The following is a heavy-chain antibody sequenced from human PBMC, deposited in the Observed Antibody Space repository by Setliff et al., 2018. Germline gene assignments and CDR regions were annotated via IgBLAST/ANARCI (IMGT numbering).Heavy chain of an antibody. J-gene: IGHJ4*02. CDR3: VRDISSASGILDF. CDR1: GFTFDNHA. CDR2: INWSGEVI. D-gene: IGHD3-3*01. Sequence: GGSLRLSCEVSGFTFDNHAMHWVRQAPGKGLEWVSGINWSGEVIGYADSVKGRFTFSRDNAKNSLFLEMNSLTVDDTALYYCVRDISSASGILDFWGQGTLVTVSS. V-gene: IGHV3-9*01.